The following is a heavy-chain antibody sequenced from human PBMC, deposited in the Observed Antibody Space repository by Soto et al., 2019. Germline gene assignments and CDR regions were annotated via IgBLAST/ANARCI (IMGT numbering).Heavy chain of an antibody. V-gene: IGHV3-53*01. CDR3: VSSHERVHAYDV. Sequence: DVQLVESGGGLIQPGESLRLSCAAFGLTVSGKKYVAWVRQAPGKWLEWVSALYDVDGTYYADSVKGRFTTSRDSSKTTLYLQMNGLRPDDTAVYYCVSSHERVHAYDVWGQWTTVTVSS. CDR2: LYDVDGT. J-gene: IGHJ3*01. CDR1: GLTVSGKKY. D-gene: IGHD1-1*01.